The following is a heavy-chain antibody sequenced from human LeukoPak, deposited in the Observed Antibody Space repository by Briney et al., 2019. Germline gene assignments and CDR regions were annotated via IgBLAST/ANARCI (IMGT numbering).Heavy chain of an antibody. CDR1: GGSISSYY. V-gene: IGHV4-59*01. J-gene: IGHJ4*02. CDR3: ARVEYSSSFDY. D-gene: IGHD6-6*01. Sequence: TSETLSLTCTVSGGSISSYYWSWLRQPPGKGLEWLGYIYYSGSTNYNPSLKSRVTISVDTSKNQFSLKLSSVTAADTAVYYCARVEYSSSFDYWGQGTLVTVSS. CDR2: IYYSGST.